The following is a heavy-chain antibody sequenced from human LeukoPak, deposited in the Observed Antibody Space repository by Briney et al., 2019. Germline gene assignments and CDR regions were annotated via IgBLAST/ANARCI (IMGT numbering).Heavy chain of an antibody. CDR2: ISTRGTYI. Sequence: GGSLRLSCAASGFSFNSYIMNWVRQAPGKGLEWVSSISTRGTYIYYADSVKGRFTISRDNAKNSLYLQMNSLRAEDTAVYYCARGGYDSSGYSVNDAFDIWGQGTMVTVSS. J-gene: IGHJ3*02. D-gene: IGHD3-22*01. CDR3: ARGGYDSSGYSVNDAFDI. V-gene: IGHV3-21*01. CDR1: GFSFNSYI.